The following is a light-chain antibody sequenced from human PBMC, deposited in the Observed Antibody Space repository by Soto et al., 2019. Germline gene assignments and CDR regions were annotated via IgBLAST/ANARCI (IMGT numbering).Light chain of an antibody. CDR2: AAS. CDR3: QQYGSSIKT. CDR1: QSVSVNS. J-gene: IGKJ1*01. Sequence: EIVLTQSPGTLSLSPGERATLSCRASQSVSVNSLAWYQQKGGQAPRLLIYAASTRATGVPDRFSGTGSGTDFALTISRLETDDSAVYYCQQYGSSIKTFGQGTKVDIK. V-gene: IGKV3-20*01.